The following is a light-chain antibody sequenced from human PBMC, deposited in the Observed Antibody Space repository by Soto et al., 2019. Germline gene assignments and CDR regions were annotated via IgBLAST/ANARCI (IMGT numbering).Light chain of an antibody. CDR3: AAWDDSLSVV. Sequence: QSVLTQAPSASGTPGQRVTISCSGSSSNIGSNYVYWYQQLPGTAPKLLSYRNNQRPSGVPDRFSGSKSGTSASLAISGLRCEDEADYYCAAWDDSLSVVFGGGTKLTVL. V-gene: IGLV1-47*01. CDR1: SSNIGSNY. J-gene: IGLJ2*01. CDR2: RNN.